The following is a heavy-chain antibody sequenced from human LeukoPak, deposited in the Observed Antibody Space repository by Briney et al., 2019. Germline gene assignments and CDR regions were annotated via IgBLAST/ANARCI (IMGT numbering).Heavy chain of an antibody. J-gene: IGHJ2*01. D-gene: IGHD3-3*02. CDR1: GFTVSTNY. V-gene: IGHV3-53*01. CDR2: LYSGRST. Sequence: PGGSLRLSCAASGFTVSTNYMNWVRQAPGKGLEWVSILYSGRSTYYADSVEGRFTISRDSSKNTLFLQMNDLRAEDTAVYYCARVGDHFHWYLDLWGRGTLVTVSS. CDR3: ARVGDHFHWYLDL.